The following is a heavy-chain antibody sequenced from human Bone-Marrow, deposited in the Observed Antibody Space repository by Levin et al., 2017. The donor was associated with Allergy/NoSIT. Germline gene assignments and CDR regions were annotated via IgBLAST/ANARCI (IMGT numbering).Heavy chain of an antibody. Sequence: PSETLSLTCTVSGGSISSSSYYWGWIRQPPGKGLEWIGSIYYSGSTYYNPSLKSRVTISVDTSKNQFSLNLISVTAADTAGYYCARQQWLANWFDPWGQGILVTVSS. CDR1: GGSISSSSYY. CDR2: IYYSGST. CDR3: ARQQWLANWFDP. J-gene: IGHJ5*02. V-gene: IGHV4-39*01. D-gene: IGHD6-19*01.